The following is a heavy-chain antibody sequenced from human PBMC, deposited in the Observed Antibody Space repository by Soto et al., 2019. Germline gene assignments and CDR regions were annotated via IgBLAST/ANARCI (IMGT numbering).Heavy chain of an antibody. V-gene: IGHV1-18*01. J-gene: IGHJ1*01. D-gene: IGHD5-18*01. CDR1: GYTFTSYG. CDR3: ARGFKIQLWWQESEYFQH. Sequence: QVQLVQSGAEVKKPGASVKVSCKASGYTFTSYGISWVRQAPGQGLEWMGWISAYNGNTNYAQKLQGRVTMTTDTATSTAYMELRSLRSDDTAVYYCARGFKIQLWWQESEYFQHWGQGTLVTVSS. CDR2: ISAYNGNT.